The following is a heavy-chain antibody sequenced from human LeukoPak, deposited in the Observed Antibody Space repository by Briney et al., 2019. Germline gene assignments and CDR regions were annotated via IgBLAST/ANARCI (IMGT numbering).Heavy chain of an antibody. V-gene: IGHV3-7*01. CDR3: ARGPNYCSSTSCYATGFDY. Sequence: GGSLRLSCAASGFTFSSYWMTWVRQAPGKGLEWVANIKQDGSEKYYVDSVKGRFTISRDTAKNSLYLQMNSLRAEDTAVYYCARGPNYCSSTSCYATGFDYWGQGTLATVSS. D-gene: IGHD2-2*01. CDR1: GFTFSSYW. J-gene: IGHJ4*02. CDR2: IKQDGSEK.